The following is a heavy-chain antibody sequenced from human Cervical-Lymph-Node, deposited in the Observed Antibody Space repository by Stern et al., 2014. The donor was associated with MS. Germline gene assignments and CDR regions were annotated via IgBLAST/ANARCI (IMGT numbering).Heavy chain of an antibody. J-gene: IGHJ4*02. V-gene: IGHV1-46*01. Sequence: QMQLVQSGAEVKKPGASVKVSCKASGYTFTSYYMHWVRQAPGQGLEWMGIINPSGGSTSYAQKFQGRVTMTRDTSTSTVSMELSSLRSEDTAVYYCARALIGGLVKYYFDYWGQGTLVTVSS. CDR3: ARALIGGLVKYYFDY. CDR1: GYTFTSYY. D-gene: IGHD3-9*01. CDR2: INPSGGST.